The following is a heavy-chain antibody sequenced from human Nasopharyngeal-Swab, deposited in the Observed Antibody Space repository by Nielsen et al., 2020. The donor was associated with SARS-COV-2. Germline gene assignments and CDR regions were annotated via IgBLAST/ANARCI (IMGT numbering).Heavy chain of an antibody. CDR2: IYFTGTT. CDR3: VRDGAFDI. J-gene: IGHJ3*02. CDR1: GGSVSPYY. V-gene: IGHV4-59*02. Sequence: SETLSLTFTVSGGSVSPYYWSWIRQPPGKGLEWIGYIYFTGTTNYNPSLKSRVSISVDTSRNQFSLKLSSVTAADTAVYYCVRDGAFDIWGQGTMVTVSS.